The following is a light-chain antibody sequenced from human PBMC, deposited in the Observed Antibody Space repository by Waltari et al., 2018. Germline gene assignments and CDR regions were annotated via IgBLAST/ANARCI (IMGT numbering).Light chain of an antibody. Sequence: VVLTQSPGTLSLSPGSRATLSCRASRTVIDNNVAWNQQKPGQAPRLLIYGASKRASDIPHRFGGSGSGTDFTLTISRVEPEDSAVYYCQQYGASLPPFGPGTKLEIK. CDR1: RTVIDNN. J-gene: IGKJ2*01. CDR3: QQYGASLPP. V-gene: IGKV3-20*01. CDR2: GAS.